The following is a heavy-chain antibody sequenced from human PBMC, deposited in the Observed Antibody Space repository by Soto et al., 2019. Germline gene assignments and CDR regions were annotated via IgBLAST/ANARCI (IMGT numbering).Heavy chain of an antibody. V-gene: IGHV4-30-4*01. D-gene: IGHD3-3*01. Sequence: QVQLQESGPGLVKPSQTLSLTCTVSGGSISSGDYYWSWIRQPPGKGLEWIGYIDYSGSTYYNPSLKSRVTISVDTSKNQFSLKLSSVTAEDTAVYYCARVDRSGSRKRSFSARFDYWGQGTLVTVSS. CDR1: GGSISSGDYY. J-gene: IGHJ4*02. CDR3: ARVDRSGSRKRSFSARFDY. CDR2: IDYSGST.